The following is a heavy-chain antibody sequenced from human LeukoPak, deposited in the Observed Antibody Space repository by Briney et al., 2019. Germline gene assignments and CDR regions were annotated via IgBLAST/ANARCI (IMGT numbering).Heavy chain of an antibody. D-gene: IGHD4-23*01. CDR2: VGTAGDT. CDR1: GFTFSNYG. Sequence: GGSLRLSCAASGFTFSNYGMHWVRQATGKGLEWVSSVGTAGDTDYPGSVKGRFTISRENAKNSLYLQMDSLRPEDTAVYYCAREVYGGNQDAFDIWGQGTMVSVSS. J-gene: IGHJ3*02. CDR3: AREVYGGNQDAFDI. V-gene: IGHV3-13*01.